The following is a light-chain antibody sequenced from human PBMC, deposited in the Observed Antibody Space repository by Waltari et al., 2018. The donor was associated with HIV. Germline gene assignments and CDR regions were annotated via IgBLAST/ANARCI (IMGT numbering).Light chain of an antibody. CDR1: SGPTRYG. V-gene: IGLV4-69*02. Sequence: QLMLTQSPSASASLGGSVTLTCTLASGPTRYGIGWPQQQPEKGPRFLMRVKYDGSHIKGDGIPDRFSGSSSGAERYLTISSLRSEDEADYYCQTWGAGDHVFGGGTKLTVL. J-gene: IGLJ2*01. CDR2: VKYDGSH. CDR3: QTWGAGDHV.